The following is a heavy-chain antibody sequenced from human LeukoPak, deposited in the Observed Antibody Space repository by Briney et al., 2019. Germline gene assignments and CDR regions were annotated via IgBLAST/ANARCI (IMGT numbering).Heavy chain of an antibody. Sequence: SETLSLTCTVSGGSISSYYWSWIRQPPGKGLEWVGFIFYSGSSNYNPSLKSRVTISVDTSKNQFSLKLSSVTAADTAVYYCARHTGLRFSYFGYWGQGTLVTVSS. D-gene: IGHD3-3*01. CDR1: GGSISSYY. CDR2: IFYSGSS. CDR3: ARHTGLRFSYFGY. J-gene: IGHJ4*02. V-gene: IGHV4-59*08.